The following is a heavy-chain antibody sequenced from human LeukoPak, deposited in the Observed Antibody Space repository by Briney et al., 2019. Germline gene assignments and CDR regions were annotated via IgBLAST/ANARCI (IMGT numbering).Heavy chain of an antibody. CDR2: INAGNGNT. J-gene: IGHJ4*02. D-gene: IGHD3-16*02. V-gene: IGHV1-3*01. CDR3: AGGGFGELSFGFDY. CDR1: GYTFTSYA. Sequence: VASVKVSCKASGYTFTSYAMHWVRQAPGQRLEWMGWINAGNGNTKYSQKFQGRVTITRDTSASTAYMELSSLRSEDTAVYYCAGGGFGELSFGFDYWGQGTLVTVSS.